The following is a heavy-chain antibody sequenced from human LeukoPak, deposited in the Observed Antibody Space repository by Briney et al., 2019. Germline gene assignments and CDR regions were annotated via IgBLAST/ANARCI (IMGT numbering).Heavy chain of an antibody. J-gene: IGHJ4*02. D-gene: IGHD3-22*01. V-gene: IGHV3-33*01. Sequence: GGSLRLSCAASGFTLSSYGMHWVRQASGKGLEWVAVIWYDGSNKYYTNSVKGRFTISRDNSKNTLHLQINSLRAEDTAVYYCARAAYDSSGYLTLWGQGTLVTVSS. CDR1: GFTLSSYG. CDR3: ARAAYDSSGYLTL. CDR2: IWYDGSNK.